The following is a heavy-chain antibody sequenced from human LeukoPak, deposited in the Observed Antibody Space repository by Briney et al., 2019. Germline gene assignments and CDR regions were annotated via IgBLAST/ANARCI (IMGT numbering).Heavy chain of an antibody. V-gene: IGHV3-15*01. CDR1: GFTFSNAW. J-gene: IGHJ6*02. CDR3: TTTSGGLVVGATTSYYYYGMDV. Sequence: GGSLRLSCAASGFTFSNAWMSWVRQAPGKGLEWVGCIKSKTDGGTTDYAAPVKGRFTISRDDSKNTLYLQMNSLKTEDTAVYYCTTTSGGLVVGATTSYYYYGMDVWGQGTTVTVSS. D-gene: IGHD1-26*01. CDR2: IKSKTDGGTT.